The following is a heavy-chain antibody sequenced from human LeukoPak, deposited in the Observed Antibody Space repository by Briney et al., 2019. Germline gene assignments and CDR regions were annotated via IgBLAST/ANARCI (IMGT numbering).Heavy chain of an antibody. CDR3: ATGGSSSWYGGFDY. V-gene: IGHV3-11*06. CDR2: ISSSSNYT. D-gene: IGHD6-13*01. CDR1: GFTFSDYY. J-gene: IGHJ4*02. Sequence: GGSLRLSCAASGFTFSDYYMSWIRQAPGKGLEWVSYISSSSNYTNYADSVKGRFTISRDNAKNSLYLQMNSLRAEDTAVYYCATGGSSSWYGGFDYWGQGTLVTVSS.